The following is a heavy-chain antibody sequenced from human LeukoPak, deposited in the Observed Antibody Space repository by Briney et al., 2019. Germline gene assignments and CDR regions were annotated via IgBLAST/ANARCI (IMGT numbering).Heavy chain of an antibody. J-gene: IGHJ3*02. CDR2: INPNSGGT. CDR3: ARVRPLGFFAFDI. D-gene: IGHD2/OR15-2a*01. V-gene: IGHV1-2*02. CDR1: GYTFTGYY. Sequence: ASVKVSCKASGYTFTGYYMHWVRQAPGQGLEWMGWINPNSGGTNYAQKFQGRVTMTRDTSISTAYMELRSLRSDDTAVYYCARVRPLGFFAFDIWGQGTMVTVSS.